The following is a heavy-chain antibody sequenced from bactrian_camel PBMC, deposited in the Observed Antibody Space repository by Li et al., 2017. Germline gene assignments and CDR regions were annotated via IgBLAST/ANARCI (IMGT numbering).Heavy chain of an antibody. J-gene: IGHJ4*01. CDR2: IRGNTDTT. CDR1: GFPFRRAT. V-gene: IGHV3S41*01. CDR3: TTNIVVMTP. Sequence: GGEAQPGGSLKLSCAVSGFPFRRATISWIRQRPGKELEWVSTIRGNTDTTRYADSVEGRFTTFRDETKDTLYLQLNDLRIEDTAMYYCTTNIVVMTPRGQGTQVTVS. D-gene: IGHD1*01.